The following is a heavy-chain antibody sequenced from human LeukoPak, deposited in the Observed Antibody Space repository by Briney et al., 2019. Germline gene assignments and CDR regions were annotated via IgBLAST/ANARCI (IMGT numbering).Heavy chain of an antibody. CDR3: ATDSRYCSGGSCYSGTFDY. D-gene: IGHD2-15*01. CDR1: GFTFSSYA. Sequence: GGSLRLSCAASGFTFSSYAMSWVRQAPGKGLDWVSAISGCGGSTYYADSVKGRFTISRDNSKNMLYLQMNSPRAEDTAVYYCATDSRYCSGGSCYSGTFDYWGQGTLVTVSS. V-gene: IGHV3-23*01. J-gene: IGHJ4*02. CDR2: ISGCGGST.